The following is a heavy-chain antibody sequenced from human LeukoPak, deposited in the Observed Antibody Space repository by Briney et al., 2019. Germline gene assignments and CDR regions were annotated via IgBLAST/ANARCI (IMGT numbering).Heavy chain of an antibody. Sequence: QSGGSLRLSCAASGFTFSSYAMSRVRQAPGKGLEWVSAISGSGGSTYYADSVKGRFTISRDNSKNTLYLQMNSLRAEDTAVYYCAKASGPYYYDSSGYYFGYWGQGTLVTVSS. J-gene: IGHJ4*02. CDR1: GFTFSSYA. CDR3: AKASGPYYYDSSGYYFGY. CDR2: ISGSGGST. V-gene: IGHV3-23*01. D-gene: IGHD3-22*01.